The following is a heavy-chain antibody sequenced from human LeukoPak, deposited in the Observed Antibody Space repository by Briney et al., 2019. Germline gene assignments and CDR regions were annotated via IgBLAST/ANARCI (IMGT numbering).Heavy chain of an antibody. CDR1: GFTFSSRDW. Sequence: GGSLRLSCVASGFTFSSRDWMTWVRQAPGKGLEWVANIKQDGSEKNYVDSVKGRFTISRDNAKNSVDLQMNSLRVEDTAVYYCAKAPVTTCSGAYCYPFDYWGQGTLVTVSS. V-gene: IGHV3-7*01. J-gene: IGHJ4*02. CDR3: AKAPVTTCSGAYCYPFDY. D-gene: IGHD2-21*01. CDR2: IKQDGSEK.